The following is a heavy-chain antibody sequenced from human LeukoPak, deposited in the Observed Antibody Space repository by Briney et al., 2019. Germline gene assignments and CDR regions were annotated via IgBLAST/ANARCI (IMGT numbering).Heavy chain of an antibody. J-gene: IGHJ4*02. V-gene: IGHV3-23*01. CDR2: INDRGGYI. Sequence: PGGSLRLSCAASGFSFSMYSMAWVRQAPGKGLEWVSVINDRGGYIQDADSVKGRFTISRDNYQNTLFLQMNSLRAEDTAVYYCVRERDRGMDVADDFDYWGQGTLVTVSS. CDR1: GFSFSMYS. CDR3: VRERDRGMDVADDFDY. D-gene: IGHD6-19*01.